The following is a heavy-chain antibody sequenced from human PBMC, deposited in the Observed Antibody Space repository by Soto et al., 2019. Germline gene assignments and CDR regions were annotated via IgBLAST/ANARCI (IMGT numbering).Heavy chain of an antibody. V-gene: IGHV1-2*02. D-gene: IGHD6-13*01. CDR3: ARAVGSSSWYEQNWFDP. CDR1: GYTFTGHY. Sequence: ASVKVSCKASGYTFTGHYMHWVRQAPGQGLEWMGWINPNSGGTNYAQKFQGRVTMTRDTSISTAYMELSRLRSDDTAVYYCARAVGSSSWYEQNWFDPWGQGTLVTAPQ. CDR2: INPNSGGT. J-gene: IGHJ5*02.